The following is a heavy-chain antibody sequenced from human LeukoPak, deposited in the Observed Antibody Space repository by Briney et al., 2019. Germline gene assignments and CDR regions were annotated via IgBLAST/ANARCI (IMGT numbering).Heavy chain of an antibody. CDR2: IIPIFGTA. CDR3: ARDRETYMDV. D-gene: IGHD3-10*01. J-gene: IGHJ6*03. V-gene: IGHV1-69*05. CDR1: GGTFSSYA. Sequence: GASVKVSCKASGGTFSSYAISWVRQAPGQGLEWMGRIIPIFGTANYAQKFQGRVTITTDESTSTAYMELSSLRSEDTAVYYCARDRETYMDVWGKGTTVTVSS.